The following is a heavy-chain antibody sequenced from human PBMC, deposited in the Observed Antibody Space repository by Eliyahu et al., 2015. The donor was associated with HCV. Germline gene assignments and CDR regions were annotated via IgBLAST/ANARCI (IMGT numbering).Heavy chain of an antibody. CDR1: GYSFTSYY. CDR3: ARHLAAGDS. CDR2: INPSGGST. Sequence: QVQLVQSGAEVKKPGASVKVSCKASGYSFTSYYIPWVRQAPGQGLEWMGIINPSGGSTNYAQKFRGRLTMTRDTSTSTVYMELSSLRSEDTAMYYCARHLAAGDSWGQGTLVTVSS. J-gene: IGHJ4*02. D-gene: IGHD6-13*01. V-gene: IGHV1-46*01.